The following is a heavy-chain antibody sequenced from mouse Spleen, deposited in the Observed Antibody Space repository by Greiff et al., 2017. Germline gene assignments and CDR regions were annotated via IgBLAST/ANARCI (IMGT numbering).Heavy chain of an antibody. J-gene: IGHJ2*01. Sequence: EVQGVESGGGLVKPGGSLKLSCAASGFTFSDYGMAWVRQAPGKGPEWVAFISNLAYSIYYADTVTGRFTISRENAKNTLYLEMSSLRSEDTAMYYCARHYFDYWGQGTTLTVSS. CDR2: ISNLAYSI. CDR3: ARHYFDY. CDR1: GFTFSDYG. V-gene: IGHV5-15*01.